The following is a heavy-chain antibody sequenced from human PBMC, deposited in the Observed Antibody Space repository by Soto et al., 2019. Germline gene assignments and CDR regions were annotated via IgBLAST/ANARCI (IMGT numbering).Heavy chain of an antibody. CDR3: ARHVGGIAVADLDY. Sequence: SETLSLTCTVSGGSISSSSYYWGWIRQPPGKGLEWIGSIYYSGSTYYNPSLKSRVTISVDTSKNQFSLKLSSVTAADTAVYYCARHVGGIAVADLDYWGQGTLVTVSS. CDR2: IYYSGST. J-gene: IGHJ4*02. V-gene: IGHV4-39*01. CDR1: GGSISSSSYY. D-gene: IGHD6-19*01.